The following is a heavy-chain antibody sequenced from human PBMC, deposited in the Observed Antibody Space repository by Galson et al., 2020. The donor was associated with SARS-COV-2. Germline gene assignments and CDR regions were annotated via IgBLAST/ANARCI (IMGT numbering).Heavy chain of an antibody. J-gene: IGHJ4*02. CDR2: IYHSRST. V-gene: IGHV4-38-2*02. Sequence: SETLSLTCAVSGYSISSGYYWGWIRQPPGKGLEWIGSIYHSRSTYYNPSLKSRVTISVDTSKNQFSLKLSSVTAADTAVYYCARDGSGTLLWGQGTLVTVSS. CDR3: ARDGSGTLL. D-gene: IGHD3-10*01. CDR1: GYSISSGYY.